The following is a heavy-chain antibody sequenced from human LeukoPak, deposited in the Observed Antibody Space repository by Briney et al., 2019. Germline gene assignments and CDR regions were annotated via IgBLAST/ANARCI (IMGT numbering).Heavy chain of an antibody. CDR1: GGSISSYY. V-gene: IGHV4-59*08. D-gene: IGHD6-13*01. Sequence: SETLSLTCTVSGGSISSYYWSWIRQPPGKGLEWIGYIYYSGSTNYNPSLKSRVTISVDTSKNQFSLKLSSVTAADTAVYYCARPSSSSWYWYFDLWGRGTLVTVSS. CDR3: ARPSSSSWYWYFDL. J-gene: IGHJ2*01. CDR2: IYYSGST.